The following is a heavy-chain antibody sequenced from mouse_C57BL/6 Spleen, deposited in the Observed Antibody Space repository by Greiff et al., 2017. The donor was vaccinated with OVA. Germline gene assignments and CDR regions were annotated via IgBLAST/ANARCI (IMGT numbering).Heavy chain of an antibody. J-gene: IGHJ2*01. CDR2: IHPNSGST. V-gene: IGHV1-64*01. D-gene: IGHD3-2*01. CDR3: AKDSSDY. Sequence: QVQLQQPGAELVKPGASVKLSCKASGYTFTSYWMHWVKQRPGQGLEWIGMIHPNSGSTKYNEKFKRKATLTVEKSSSTAYMQIRSLTSEDSAVYYCAKDSSDYWGQGTTLTVSS. CDR1: GYTFTSYW.